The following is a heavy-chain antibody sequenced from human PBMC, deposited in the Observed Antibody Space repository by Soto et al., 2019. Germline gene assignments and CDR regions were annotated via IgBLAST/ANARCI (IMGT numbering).Heavy chain of an antibody. Sequence: QITLNESGPTVVRPTETLTLTCRFSGFSLTTSGVGVGWIRQSPGKAPEWLALIYWDDDKRYSASLKSRLTTPKDTSKNRVVLQVSDWHPRNTPTYSGPQRVFLTVLGWLPPPAFFFAFGGREPPVAVSS. CDR3: PQRVFLTVLGWLPPPAFFFAF. V-gene: IGHV2-5*02. D-gene: IGHD3-3*01. J-gene: IGHJ4*02. CDR2: IYWDDDK. CDR1: GFSLTTSGVG.